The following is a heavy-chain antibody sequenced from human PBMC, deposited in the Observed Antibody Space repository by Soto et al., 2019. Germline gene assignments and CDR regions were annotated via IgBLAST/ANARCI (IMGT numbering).Heavy chain of an antibody. D-gene: IGHD5-12*01. CDR2: IYYSGST. Sequence: SETLSLTCTVSGGSISSSSYYWGWIRQPPGKGLEWIGSIYYSGSTYYNPSLKSRVTISVDTSKNQFSLKLSSVTAADTAVYYCASSFYGDGYNWGQDAFDIWGQGTMVTVSS. J-gene: IGHJ3*02. CDR1: GGSISSSSYY. V-gene: IGHV4-39*01. CDR3: ASSFYGDGYNWGQDAFDI.